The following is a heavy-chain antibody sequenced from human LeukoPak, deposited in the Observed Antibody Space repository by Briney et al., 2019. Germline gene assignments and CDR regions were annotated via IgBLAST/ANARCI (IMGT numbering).Heavy chain of an antibody. CDR2: IIPIFGTA. D-gene: IGHD5-24*01. CDR3: AARWLRRIDY. Sequence: SVKVSCKASGGTFSSYAISWVRQAPGQGLEWMGGIIPIFGTANYAQKFQGRATITTDEPTSTAYMELSSLRSEDTAVYYCAARWLRRIDYWGQGTLVTVSS. V-gene: IGHV1-69*05. J-gene: IGHJ4*02. CDR1: GGTFSSYA.